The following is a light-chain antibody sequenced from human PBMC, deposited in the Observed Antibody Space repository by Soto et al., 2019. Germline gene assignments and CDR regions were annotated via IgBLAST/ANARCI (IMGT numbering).Light chain of an antibody. CDR2: DAS. Sequence: EIVLTQSPAILSLSPGERATLSCRASQSISRYLAWYQQKPGQAPRLLIYDASDRATGIPARFSGSGSGPDFTLTISSLEPEDFAVYYCQQRSDWPPTFGQGTKVEIK. J-gene: IGKJ1*01. V-gene: IGKV3-11*01. CDR1: QSISRY. CDR3: QQRSDWPPT.